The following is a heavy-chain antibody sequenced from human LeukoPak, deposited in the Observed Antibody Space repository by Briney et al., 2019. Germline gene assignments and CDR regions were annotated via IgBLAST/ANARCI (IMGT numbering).Heavy chain of an antibody. CDR1: RGSMSSSAYS. J-gene: IGHJ5*02. Sequence: TSEPLSLTCAVSRGSMSSSAYSWGWIRQPPGKGLDWIGTIYYSGSTYYNPSLKSRVTISVDTSKNQFSLKLSSVTAADTAVYYCARDWASTYDSSTYYYNWFDPWGQGTLVTVSS. D-gene: IGHD3-22*01. CDR2: IYYSGST. CDR3: ARDWASTYDSSTYYYNWFDP. V-gene: IGHV4-39*07.